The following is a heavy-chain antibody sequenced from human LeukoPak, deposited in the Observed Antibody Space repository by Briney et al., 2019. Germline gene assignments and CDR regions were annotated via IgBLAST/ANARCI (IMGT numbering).Heavy chain of an antibody. J-gene: IGHJ4*02. V-gene: IGHV3-30-3*01. CDR1: GFTFSSYA. CDR3: ARDRRDYDFWSGSIDY. Sequence: GGSLRLSCAASGFTFSSYAMHWVRRTPGKGLEWVAVRSYDGSNKYHADSVKGRFTISRDNSKNTLYLQMNSLRAEDTAVYYCARDRRDYDFWSGSIDYWGQGTLVTVSS. D-gene: IGHD3-3*01. CDR2: RSYDGSNK.